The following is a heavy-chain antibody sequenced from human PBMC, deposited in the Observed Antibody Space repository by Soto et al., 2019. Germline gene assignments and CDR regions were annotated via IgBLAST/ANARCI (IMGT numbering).Heavy chain of an antibody. CDR3: ARAQPYSSPCDY. CDR2: IHYSGST. J-gene: IGHJ4*02. CDR1: GGSISSYY. Sequence: PSETLSLTCTVAGGSISSYYWSWIRQPPGKGLEWIGYIHYSGSTNYNPSLKSRVTISVDTSKNQFPLELSSVTAADTAVYYCARAQPYSSPCDYWGQGTLVTVSS. V-gene: IGHV4-59*01. D-gene: IGHD6-13*01.